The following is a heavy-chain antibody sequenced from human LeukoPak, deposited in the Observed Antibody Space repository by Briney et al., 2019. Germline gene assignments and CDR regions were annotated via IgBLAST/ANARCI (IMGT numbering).Heavy chain of an antibody. Sequence: SQTLSLTCAISGDSVSSNNGAWNLIRQSPSRSPEWLGRAYYRSKWYNDYAVSVKSRITINPDTSKNQFSLQLNSVTPEDTAVYYCARERIQLWEIHDAFDIWGQGTMVTVSS. D-gene: IGHD5-18*01. CDR1: GDSVSSNNGA. CDR3: ARERIQLWEIHDAFDI. CDR2: AYYRSKWYN. J-gene: IGHJ3*02. V-gene: IGHV6-1*01.